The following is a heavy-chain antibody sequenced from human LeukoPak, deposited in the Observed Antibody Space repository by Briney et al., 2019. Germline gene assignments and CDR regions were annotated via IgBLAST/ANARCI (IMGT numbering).Heavy chain of an antibody. CDR3: LNYPND. CDR1: GFTFSTYY. D-gene: IGHD1-7*01. Sequence: GGSLRLSCAASGFTFSTYYMHWVRQAPGKGLVWVSRINSDGTTTTYADSVRGRFTISRDNAKNTLYLQMNSLRAEDAAVYYCLNYPNDWGQGTLVTVSS. V-gene: IGHV3-74*01. CDR2: INSDGTTT. J-gene: IGHJ4*02.